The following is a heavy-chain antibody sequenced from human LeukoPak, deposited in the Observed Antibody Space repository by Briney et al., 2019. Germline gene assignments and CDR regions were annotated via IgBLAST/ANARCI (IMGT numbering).Heavy chain of an antibody. V-gene: IGHV3-23*01. J-gene: IGHJ6*02. CDR1: GFTFSSYA. CDR2: ISGSGGST. Sequence: GGSLRLSCAASGFTFSSYAMSWVRQAPGKGLEWVSAISGSGGSTCYADSVKGRFTISRDNSKNTLYLQMNSLRAEDTAVYYCAKWGTGYYYGMDVWGQGTTVTVSS. D-gene: IGHD2-8*02. CDR3: AKWGTGYYYGMDV.